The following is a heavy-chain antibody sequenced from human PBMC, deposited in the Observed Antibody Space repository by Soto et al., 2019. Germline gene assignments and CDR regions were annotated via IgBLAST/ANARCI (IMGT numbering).Heavy chain of an antibody. CDR1: GYTFTTYA. J-gene: IGHJ5*02. CDR2: INAGNANT. Sequence: ASVKVSCKASGYTFTTYAMHWVRQAPGQRLEWMGWINAGNANTKYSQNFQGRITITRDTSASTAYMELSSLRSEDTAIYYCAVGSVDIVPTGMKPFDPWGQGTLVTVSS. CDR3: AVGSVDIVPTGMKPFDP. V-gene: IGHV1-3*01. D-gene: IGHD5-12*01.